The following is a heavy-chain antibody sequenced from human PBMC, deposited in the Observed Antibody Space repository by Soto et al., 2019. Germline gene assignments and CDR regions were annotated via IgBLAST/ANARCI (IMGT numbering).Heavy chain of an antibody. CDR1: GYSFTSYW. CDR3: ASTRGVLRAGTHAFDI. D-gene: IGHD6-19*01. Sequence: EVQLVQSGAEVKKPGESLRISCKGSGYSFTSYWISWVRQMPGKGLEWMGRIDPSDSYTNYSPSFQGHVTISADKSISTAYLQWSSLKASDTAMYYCASTRGVLRAGTHAFDIWGQGTMVTVSS. J-gene: IGHJ3*02. CDR2: IDPSDSYT. V-gene: IGHV5-10-1*03.